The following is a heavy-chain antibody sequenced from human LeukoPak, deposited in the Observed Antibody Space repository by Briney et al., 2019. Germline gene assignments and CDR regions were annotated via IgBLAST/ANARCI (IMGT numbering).Heavy chain of an antibody. CDR3: ARGGDYDSSGYLAY. CDR1: GFTFDDYG. CDR2: INWNGGST. V-gene: IGHV3-20*04. Sequence: RPGGSLRLSCAASGFTFDDYGMSWVRQAPGKGLEWVSGINWNGGSTGYADSVKGRFTISRDNAKNSLYLQMNSLRAEDTALYYCARGGDYDSSGYLAYWGQGTLVTVSS. J-gene: IGHJ4*02. D-gene: IGHD3-22*01.